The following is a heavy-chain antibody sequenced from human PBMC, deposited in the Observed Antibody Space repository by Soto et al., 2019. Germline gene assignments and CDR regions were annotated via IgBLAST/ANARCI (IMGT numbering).Heavy chain of an antibody. Sequence: GGSLRLSCAASGFTFRIYSMHWVRQSPGKGLEWVAVMWYDGTNKYYGESVKGRFTISRDNSENTLYLQMNSLRVEDTAVYYCARDATFGTKGGSFDIWGHGTLVTVS. CDR3: ARDATFGTKGGSFDI. V-gene: IGHV3-33*01. CDR1: GFTFRIYS. J-gene: IGHJ3*02. CDR2: MWYDGTNK. D-gene: IGHD3-16*01.